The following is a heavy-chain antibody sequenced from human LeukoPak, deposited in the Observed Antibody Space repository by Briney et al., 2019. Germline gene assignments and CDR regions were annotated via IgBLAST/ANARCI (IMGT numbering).Heavy chain of an antibody. CDR2: INEDGSTT. CDR1: GFTFRSYW. V-gene: IGHV3-7*01. D-gene: IGHD6-19*01. J-gene: IGHJ4*02. Sequence: PGGSLRLSCAASGFTFRSYWMGWVRQTPGRGLEWLANINEDGSTTYYVDSVRGRFTISRNNADNSLYLQMNSLRAEDTAIYYCARDGDIAVATAPYYFDYWGQGILVTVSS. CDR3: ARDGDIAVATAPYYFDY.